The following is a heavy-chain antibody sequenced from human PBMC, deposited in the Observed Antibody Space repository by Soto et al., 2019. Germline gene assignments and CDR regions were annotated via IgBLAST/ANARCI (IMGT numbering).Heavy chain of an antibody. CDR2: ISGYNGDT. D-gene: IGHD2-8*01. J-gene: IGHJ6*02. CDR1: GYTFTRYG. V-gene: IGHV1-18*01. CDR3: AKNGQPPYYYYGLDV. Sequence: ASVKVSCKASGYTFTRYGISWVRQAPGQGLEWMGWISGYNGDTNYAQKFQDRVSMTIDTSTGTAYFELRSLTSDDTAVYYCAKNGQPPYYYYGLDVWG.